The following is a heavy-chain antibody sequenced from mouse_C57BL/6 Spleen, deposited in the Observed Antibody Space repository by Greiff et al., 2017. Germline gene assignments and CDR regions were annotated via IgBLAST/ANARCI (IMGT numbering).Heavy chain of an antibody. J-gene: IGHJ2*01. Sequence: QVQLQQPGAELVMPGASVKLSCKASGYTFTSYWMHWVKQRPGQGLEWIGEIDPSDSYTNYNQKFKGKSTLTVDKSSSTASMQLSSLTSEDSAVYYCARGLTTVVSNFDYWGQGTTLTVSS. CDR1: GYTFTSYW. D-gene: IGHD1-1*01. V-gene: IGHV1-69*01. CDR3: ARGLTTVVSNFDY. CDR2: IDPSDSYT.